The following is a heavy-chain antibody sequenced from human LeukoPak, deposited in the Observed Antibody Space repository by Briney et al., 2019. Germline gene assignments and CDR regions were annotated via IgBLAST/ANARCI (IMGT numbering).Heavy chain of an antibody. CDR2: ISAYNGNT. CDR1: DYTFTSYG. CDR3: AREAFHYDFWSGFTGYYGMDV. J-gene: IGHJ6*02. D-gene: IGHD3-3*01. Sequence: ASVKVSCKASDYTFTSYGISWVRQAPGQGLEWMGWISAYNGNTNYAQKLQGRVTMTTDTSTSTAYMELRSLRSDDTAVYYCAREAFHYDFWSGFTGYYGMDVWGQGTTVTVSS. V-gene: IGHV1-18*01.